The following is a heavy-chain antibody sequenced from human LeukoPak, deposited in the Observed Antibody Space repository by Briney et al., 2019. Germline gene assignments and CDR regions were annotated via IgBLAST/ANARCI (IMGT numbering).Heavy chain of an antibody. CDR3: ARDRAYGSGSNNWFDP. J-gene: IGHJ5*02. D-gene: IGHD3-10*01. Sequence: GGSLRLSCAASGFTFDDYGMSWVRQAPGKGLEWVSGINWNGGSTGYADSVKGRFTISRDNAKNSLYLQMNSLRAEDTALYHCARDRAYGSGSNNWFDPWGQGTLVTVSS. V-gene: IGHV3-20*01. CDR1: GFTFDDYG. CDR2: INWNGGST.